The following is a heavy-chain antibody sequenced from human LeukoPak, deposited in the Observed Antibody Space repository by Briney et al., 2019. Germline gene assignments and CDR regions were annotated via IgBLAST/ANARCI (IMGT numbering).Heavy chain of an antibody. V-gene: IGHV3-20*04. CDR2: INWSGGST. CDR3: ARAPITSPFYFDY. Sequence: GGSLRLSCVASGLSFGNYWMDWVRQVPGKGLEWVSGINWSGGSTGYADPLRGRFTVSRDNAKNSLYLQMDSLRAEDTALYYCARAPITSPFYFDYWGQGTLVTVSS. CDR1: GLSFGNYW. J-gene: IGHJ4*02. D-gene: IGHD2-2*01.